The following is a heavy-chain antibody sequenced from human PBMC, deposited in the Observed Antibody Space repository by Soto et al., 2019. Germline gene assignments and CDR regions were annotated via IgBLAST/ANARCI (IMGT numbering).Heavy chain of an antibody. D-gene: IGHD1-26*01. CDR1: GGTFSSYS. CDR3: ARDGGRHSGGIDS. J-gene: IGHJ4*02. CDR2: IIPIFGTA. V-gene: IGHV1-69*01. Sequence: QVQLVQSGAELKKPGASVKVSCKASGGTFSSYSINWVRQAPGQGLEWMGEIIPIFGTANYAQKFQGRVTITADESTTTAYMELTSLRSEATAVYFCARDGGRHSGGIDSWGQGTLVTVSS.